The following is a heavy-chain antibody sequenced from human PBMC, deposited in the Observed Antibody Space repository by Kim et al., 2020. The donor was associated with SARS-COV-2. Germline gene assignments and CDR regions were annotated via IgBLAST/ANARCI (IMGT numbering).Heavy chain of an antibody. Sequence: STNYTPALKSRVTISVDTSKNQFSRKLSSVTAADTAVYYCARLNGAAFDYWGQGTLVTVSS. J-gene: IGHJ4*02. D-gene: IGHD2-8*01. CDR2: ST. CDR3: ARLNGAAFDY. V-gene: IGHV4-59*01.